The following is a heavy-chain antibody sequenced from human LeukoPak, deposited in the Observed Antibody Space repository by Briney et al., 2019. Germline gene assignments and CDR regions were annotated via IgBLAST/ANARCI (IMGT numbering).Heavy chain of an antibody. CDR3: SREYGSGSLGY. Sequence: ASVKASCKASGGTFSSYAISWVRQAPGQGLEWMGGIIPIFGTANYAQKFQGRVTITADESTSTADMELSSLRSEDTAVYYCSREYGSGSLGYWGQGTLVTVSS. J-gene: IGHJ4*02. V-gene: IGHV1-69*13. CDR1: GGTFSSYA. CDR2: IIPIFGTA. D-gene: IGHD3-10*01.